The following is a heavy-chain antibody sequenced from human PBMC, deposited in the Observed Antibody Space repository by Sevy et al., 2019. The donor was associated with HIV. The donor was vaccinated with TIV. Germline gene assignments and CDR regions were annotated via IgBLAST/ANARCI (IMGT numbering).Heavy chain of an antibody. CDR2: ISGSGGST. V-gene: IGHV3-23*01. Sequence: GGSLRLSCAASGFTFSSYAMSWVRQAPGKGLEWVSAISGSGGSTYYGDSVKGRFTISRDNSKNTLYLQMNSLRAEDTAVYYCARHDYGDYIDSYWGQGTLVTVSS. D-gene: IGHD4-17*01. CDR3: ARHDYGDYIDSY. J-gene: IGHJ4*02. CDR1: GFTFSSYA.